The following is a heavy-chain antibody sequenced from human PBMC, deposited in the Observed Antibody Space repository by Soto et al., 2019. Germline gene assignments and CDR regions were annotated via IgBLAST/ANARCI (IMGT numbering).Heavy chain of an antibody. J-gene: IGHJ5*02. Sequence: ASVKVSCKASGYTFTSYAMHWVRQAPGQRLEWMGWINAGNGNTKYSQKFQGRVTVTRDTSASTAYMELSILRSEDTALYYSTRYGYSYALAPWGQGTLVTVSS. D-gene: IGHD5-18*01. CDR2: INAGNGNT. V-gene: IGHV1-3*01. CDR1: GYTFTSYA. CDR3: TRYGYSYALAP.